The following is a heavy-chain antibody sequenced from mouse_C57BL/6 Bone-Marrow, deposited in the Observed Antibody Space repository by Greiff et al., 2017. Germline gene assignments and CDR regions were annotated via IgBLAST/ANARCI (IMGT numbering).Heavy chain of an antibody. CDR1: GFTFSSYA. Sequence: EVQRVESGGGLVKPGGPLQLSCAASGFTFSSYAMSWVRQTPEKRLEWVATISDGGCYTYYPDNVKGRLTIFRANAKNDLELQMGQLKTGDPAMYYCAREITTVLGGYRGQGTTLTVTS. D-gene: IGHD1-1*01. J-gene: IGHJ2*01. CDR2: ISDGGCYT. V-gene: IGHV5-4*01. CDR3: AREITTVLGGY.